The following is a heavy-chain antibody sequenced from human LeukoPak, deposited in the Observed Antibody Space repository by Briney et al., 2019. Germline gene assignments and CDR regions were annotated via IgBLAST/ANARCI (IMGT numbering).Heavy chain of an antibody. Sequence: SETLSLTCTVSGGSIGSYYWSWIRQPPGKGLEWIGYIYYSGSTNYNPSLKSRVTISVDTSKNQFSLKLSSVTAADTAVYYCARAAGFGELWDYWGQGTLVTVSS. V-gene: IGHV4-59*01. J-gene: IGHJ4*02. D-gene: IGHD3-10*01. CDR2: IYYSGST. CDR1: GGSIGSYY. CDR3: ARAAGFGELWDY.